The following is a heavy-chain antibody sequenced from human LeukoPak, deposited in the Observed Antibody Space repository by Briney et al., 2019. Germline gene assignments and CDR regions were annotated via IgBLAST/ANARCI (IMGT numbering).Heavy chain of an antibody. V-gene: IGHV4-59*08. CDR2: IYYSGST. CDR3: ARRRVGLPPAFDI. J-gene: IGHJ3*02. Sequence: SETLSLTCTVSGGSISSYYWSWIRQPPGKGLEWIGYIYYSGSTNYNPSLKSRVTISVDTSKNQFSLKLSSVTAADTAVYYCARRRVGLPPAFDIWGQGTMVTVSS. D-gene: IGHD2-15*01. CDR1: GGSISSYY.